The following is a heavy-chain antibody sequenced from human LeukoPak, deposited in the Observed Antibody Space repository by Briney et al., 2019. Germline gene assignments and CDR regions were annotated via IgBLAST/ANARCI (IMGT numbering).Heavy chain of an antibody. V-gene: IGHV3-30*18. D-gene: IGHD6-13*01. Sequence: QPGGSLRLSCAASGFTFSSYGMHWVRQAPGKGLEWVAVISYDGSNKYYADSVKGRFTISRDNSKNTLYLQMNSLRAEDTAVYYCAKSLVREGWFDPWGQGTLVTVSS. CDR3: AKSLVREGWFDP. J-gene: IGHJ5*02. CDR1: GFTFSSYG. CDR2: ISYDGSNK.